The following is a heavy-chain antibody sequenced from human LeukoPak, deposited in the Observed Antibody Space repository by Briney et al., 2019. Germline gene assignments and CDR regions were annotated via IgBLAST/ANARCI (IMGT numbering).Heavy chain of an antibody. D-gene: IGHD6-19*01. CDR3: ARGIVVAGPVDY. CDR2: IYSGGRT. V-gene: IGHV3-66*01. Sequence: PGGSLRLSCIASGFTVSSNYMSWVRQAPGKGLEWVSVIYSGGRTYYADSVKGRFTISRDNSKNSLYLQMNSLRVEDTAVYYCARGIVVAGPVDYWGQGTLVTVSS. J-gene: IGHJ4*02. CDR1: GFTVSSNY.